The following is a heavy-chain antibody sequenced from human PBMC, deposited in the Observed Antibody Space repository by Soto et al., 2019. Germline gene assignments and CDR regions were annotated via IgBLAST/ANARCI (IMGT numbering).Heavy chain of an antibody. Sequence: QITLKESGPPPVKPTQTLTLTRTFSGFSLSTSGVGVGGMRQPPGKALEGLALIYWDDDKRYSPSLKSRLTITKDTSKNQVVLTMTDMDPVDTATYCCAHRRRGSYFDYWGQGTLVTVSS. V-gene: IGHV2-5*02. D-gene: IGHD1-26*01. J-gene: IGHJ4*02. CDR1: GFSLSTSGVG. CDR2: IYWDDDK. CDR3: AHRRRGSYFDY.